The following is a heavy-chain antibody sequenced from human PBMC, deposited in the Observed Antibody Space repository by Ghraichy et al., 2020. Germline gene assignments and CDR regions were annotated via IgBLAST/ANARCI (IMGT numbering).Heavy chain of an antibody. CDR3: ARYCSSTSCFPDAEYFQH. Sequence: LSLTCAASGFTFSSYAMSWVRQAPGKGLEWVSAISGSGGSTYYADSVKGRFTISRDNSKNTLYLQMNSLRAEDTAVYYCARYCSSTSCFPDAEYFQHWGQGTLVTVSS. CDR1: GFTFSSYA. CDR2: ISGSGGST. J-gene: IGHJ1*01. V-gene: IGHV3-23*01. D-gene: IGHD2-2*01.